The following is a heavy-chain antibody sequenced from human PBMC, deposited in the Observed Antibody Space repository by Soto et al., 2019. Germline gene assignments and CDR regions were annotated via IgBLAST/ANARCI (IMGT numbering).Heavy chain of an antibody. CDR3: ARYAVDSSGYDYGMDV. CDR1: GGSISSYY. V-gene: IGHV4-59*01. CDR2: IYYSGST. J-gene: IGHJ6*02. D-gene: IGHD3-22*01. Sequence: SETLSLTCTVSGGSISSYYWSWIRQPPGKGLEWIGYIYYSGSTNYNPSLKSRVTISVDTSKNQFSLKLSSVTAADTAVYYCARYAVDSSGYDYGMDVWGQGTKVTVSS.